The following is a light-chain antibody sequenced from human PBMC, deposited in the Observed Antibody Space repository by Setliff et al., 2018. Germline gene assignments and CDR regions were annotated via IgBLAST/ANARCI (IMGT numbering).Light chain of an antibody. Sequence: QPALTQPPSASGSPGQSVTISCTGTSSDVGGYNYVSWYQQHPGKAPKLMIYEVSKRPSGVPDRFSGSKSGNTASLTVSGLQAEDEADYYCSSYAGSNNFVFGTGTKVTV. CDR2: EVS. CDR1: SSDVGGYNY. V-gene: IGLV2-8*01. CDR3: SSYAGSNNFV. J-gene: IGLJ1*01.